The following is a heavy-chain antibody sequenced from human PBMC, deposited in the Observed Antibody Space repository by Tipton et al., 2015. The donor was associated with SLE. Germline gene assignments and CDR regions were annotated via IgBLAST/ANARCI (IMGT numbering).Heavy chain of an antibody. CDR2: INHSGST. J-gene: IGHJ3*02. CDR1: GGSFSGYY. CDR3: AKDGVAAPALDI. V-gene: IGHV4-34*01. Sequence: LRLSCAVYGGSFSGYYWSWIRQPPGKGLEWIGEINHSGSTNYNSSLKSRVTISVDTSKNQFSLKLSSVTAADTAVYYCAKDGVAAPALDIWGQGTMVTVSS. D-gene: IGHD2-15*01.